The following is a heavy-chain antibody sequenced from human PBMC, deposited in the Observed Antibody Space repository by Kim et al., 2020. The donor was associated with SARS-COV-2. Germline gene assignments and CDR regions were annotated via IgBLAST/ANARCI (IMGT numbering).Heavy chain of an antibody. CDR3: ARVPYYFYTSGFYLDY. J-gene: IGHJ4*02. V-gene: IGHV3-66*01. D-gene: IGHD3-10*01. Sequence: ESVKGRFTISRDHSKNTVYLHMNSLRGEDAAVYYCARVPYYFYTSGFYLDYWGQGTLVTVSS.